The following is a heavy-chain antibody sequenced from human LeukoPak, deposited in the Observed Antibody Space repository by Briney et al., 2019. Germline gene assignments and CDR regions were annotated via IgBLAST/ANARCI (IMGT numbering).Heavy chain of an antibody. CDR2: INHSGST. J-gene: IGHJ4*02. D-gene: IGHD3-9*01. V-gene: IGHV4-34*01. Sequence: SETLSLTCAVHGGSFSGYYWSWIRQPPGKGLEWIGEINHSGSTNYNPSLKSRVTISVDTSKNQFSLKLSSVTAADTAVYYCARGRDYDILTGYYRIAAAGAPSFFDYWGQGTLVTVSS. CDR3: ARGRDYDILTGYYRIAAAGAPSFFDY. CDR1: GGSFSGYY.